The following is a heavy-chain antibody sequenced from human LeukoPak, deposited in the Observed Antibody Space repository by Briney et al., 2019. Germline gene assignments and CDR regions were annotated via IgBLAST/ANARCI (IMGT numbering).Heavy chain of an antibody. D-gene: IGHD3-22*01. CDR2: IYDSGST. V-gene: IGHV4-59*08. CDR1: GGSISSYY. CDR3: ARVNQDYFDY. Sequence: PSETLSLTCTVSGGSISSYYWSWIRQPPGKGLEWIGYIYDSGSTNYNPSLKSRVTISVDTSKNQFSLKLSSVTAADTAVYYCARVNQDYFDYWGQGTQVTVSS. J-gene: IGHJ4*02.